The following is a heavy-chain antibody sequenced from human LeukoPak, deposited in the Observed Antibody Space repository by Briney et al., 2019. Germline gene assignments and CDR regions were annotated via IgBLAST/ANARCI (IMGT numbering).Heavy chain of an antibody. CDR3: ARDSGSGWNGVDY. D-gene: IGHD6-19*01. CDR2: ISSSSTYI. CDR1: GFTFSSYS. V-gene: IGHV3-21*03. Sequence: GGSLRLSCAASGFTFSSYSMNWVRQAPGKGLEWVSSISSSSTYIYYADSVKGRFTISRDIAKNSLYLQMNSPRVEDTAVYYCARDSGSGWNGVDYWGQGTLVTVSS. J-gene: IGHJ4*02.